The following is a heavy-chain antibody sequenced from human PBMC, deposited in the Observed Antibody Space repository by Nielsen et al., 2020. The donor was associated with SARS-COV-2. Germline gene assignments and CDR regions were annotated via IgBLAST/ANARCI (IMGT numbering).Heavy chain of an antibody. CDR1: GGSVSSSSAA. J-gene: IGHJ6*03. Sequence: SCAISGGSVSSSSAAWNWIRQSPSRGLEWLGRTYYRSKWYNDYAVSVKSRITINPDTSKNQFSLQLNSVTPEDTAVYYCARWGPIIAAADEYYYYYMDVWGKGTTVTVSS. CDR3: ARWGPIIAAADEYYYYYMDV. V-gene: IGHV6-1*01. CDR2: TYYRSKWYN. D-gene: IGHD6-13*01.